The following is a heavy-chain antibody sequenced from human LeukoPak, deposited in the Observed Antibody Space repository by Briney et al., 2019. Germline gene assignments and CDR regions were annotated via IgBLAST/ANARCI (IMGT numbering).Heavy chain of an antibody. Sequence: PGRSLRLSCTASGFTFGDYTITWIRQAPGKGLEWVGFIRNKADGGTPEYAASVKGRSTISRDDSKSIAYLQMNSLKTDDTAVYYCTRDPPTRYWGQGTLVSVSS. CDR2: IRNKADGGTP. CDR3: TRDPPTRY. CDR1: GFTFGDYT. V-gene: IGHV3-49*03. J-gene: IGHJ4*02. D-gene: IGHD1-26*01.